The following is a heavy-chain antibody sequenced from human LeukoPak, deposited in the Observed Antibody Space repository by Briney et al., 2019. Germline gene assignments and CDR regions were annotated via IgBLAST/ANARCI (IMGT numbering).Heavy chain of an antibody. CDR2: INHSGST. CDR3: AREGAGATHDY. V-gene: IGHV4-34*01. J-gene: IGHJ4*02. Sequence: SETLSLTCAVYGGSFSGYYWSWIRQPPGKGLEWIGEINHSGSTNYNPSLKSRVTISVDTSKNHFSLKLSSVTATDTAVYYCAREGAGATHDYWGQGTLVTVSS. D-gene: IGHD1-26*01. CDR1: GGSFSGYY.